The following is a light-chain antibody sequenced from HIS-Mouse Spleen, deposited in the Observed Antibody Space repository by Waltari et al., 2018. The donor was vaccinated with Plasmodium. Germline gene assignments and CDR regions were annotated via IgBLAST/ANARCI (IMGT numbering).Light chain of an antibody. CDR1: SSDVGGYNY. Sequence: QSALTQPPSASGSPGQSVTISCTGTSSDVGGYNYVSWSQPHPGKAPKLMISEVSKRPSGVPHRFSVSKSGNTASLTVSGLQAEDEADYYCSSYAGSNNLVFGGGTKLTVL. CDR2: EVS. J-gene: IGLJ2*01. CDR3: SSYAGSNNLV. V-gene: IGLV2-8*01.